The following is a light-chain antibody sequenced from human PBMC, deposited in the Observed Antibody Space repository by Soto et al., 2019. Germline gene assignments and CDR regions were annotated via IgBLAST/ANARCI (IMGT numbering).Light chain of an antibody. J-gene: IGKJ2*01. CDR3: QQYGSSPPVT. CDR2: GAS. Sequence: EIVLTQSPATLSLSPGERATLSCRASPSVSSRYLAWYQQKPGQASMLLIYGASSRAAGIPDWFSGSGSGTDFAPTISRLEPEDFVVYYCQQYGSSPPVTFGQGTKLEIK. V-gene: IGKV3-20*01. CDR1: PSVSSRY.